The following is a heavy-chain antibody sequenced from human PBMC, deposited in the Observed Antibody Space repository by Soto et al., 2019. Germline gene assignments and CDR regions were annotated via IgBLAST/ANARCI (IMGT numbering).Heavy chain of an antibody. CDR1: GFTFSSYG. CDR2: ISYDGSNK. CDR3: AKDHDYSNYYYGMDV. V-gene: IGHV3-30*18. Sequence: PVGSLRLSCAASGFTFSSYGMHWVRQAPGKGLEWVAVISYDGSNKYYADSVKGRFTISRDNSKNTLYLQMNSLRAEDTAVYYCAKDHDYSNYYYGMDVWGQGTTVTVSS. D-gene: IGHD4-4*01. J-gene: IGHJ6*02.